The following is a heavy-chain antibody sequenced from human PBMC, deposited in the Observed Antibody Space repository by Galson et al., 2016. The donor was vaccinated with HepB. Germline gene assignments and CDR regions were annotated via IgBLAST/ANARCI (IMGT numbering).Heavy chain of an antibody. CDR2: IKEDGSET. CDR1: GFSFRTYW. J-gene: IGHJ4*02. CDR3: LGFGY. V-gene: IGHV3-7*01. Sequence: SLRLSCAASGFSFRTYWVAWVRQAPGKGLEWVANIKEDGSETFYAESVKGRFSISRDNAKNSVYLQMNSLRAEDTAVYYCLGFGYWGQGTLVTVSS. D-gene: IGHD3-10*01.